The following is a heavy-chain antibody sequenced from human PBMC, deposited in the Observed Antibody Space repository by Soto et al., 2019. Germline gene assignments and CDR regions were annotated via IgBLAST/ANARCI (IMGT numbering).Heavy chain of an antibody. Sequence: SETLSLTCTVSGGSVSGTSYYWTWIRQPPGKGLEWIGYIYYTGGTNYSPSLKSRVTISVDTSKNQFSLNLSSVTAADTAVYYCARDLRLPVDLGGYYYYGMDVWGQGTTVTVSS. CDR1: GGSVSGTSYY. CDR2: IYYTGGT. CDR3: ARDLRLPVDLGGYYYYGMDV. D-gene: IGHD3-16*01. J-gene: IGHJ6*02. V-gene: IGHV4-61*01.